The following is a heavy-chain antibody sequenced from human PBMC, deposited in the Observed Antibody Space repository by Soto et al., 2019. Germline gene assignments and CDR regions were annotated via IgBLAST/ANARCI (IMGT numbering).Heavy chain of an antibody. V-gene: IGHV1-46*01. J-gene: IGHJ6*02. CDR2: INPSGGST. CDR3: ARGGRRRLEWSTYYYYYGMDV. CDR1: GYTFTSYY. Sequence: ASVEVSCKASGYTFTSYYMHWVRQAPGQGLEWMGIINPSGGSTSYAQKFQGRVTMTRDTSTSTVYMELSSLRSEDTAVYYCARGGRRRLEWSTYYYYYGMDVWGQETTVSVSS. D-gene: IGHD3-3*01.